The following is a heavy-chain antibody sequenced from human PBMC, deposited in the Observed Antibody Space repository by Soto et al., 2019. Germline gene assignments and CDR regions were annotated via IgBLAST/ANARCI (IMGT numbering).Heavy chain of an antibody. CDR1: GFTFSNHA. Sequence: EVQLLESGGGLVQPGGSLRLSCAACGFTFSNHAMSWVRQAPGKGLEWVSAISGNGISTYYADSVRGRFTISRENSKNTLYLQMNRLRADDTAVYYCARDAIAMVRGTNNWFDPRGQGTLVTVST. CDR2: ISGNGIST. CDR3: ARDAIAMVRGTNNWFDP. J-gene: IGHJ5*02. V-gene: IGHV3-23*01. D-gene: IGHD3-10*01.